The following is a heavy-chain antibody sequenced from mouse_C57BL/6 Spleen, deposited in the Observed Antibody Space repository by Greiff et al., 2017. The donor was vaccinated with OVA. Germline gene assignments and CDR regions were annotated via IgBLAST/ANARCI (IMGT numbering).Heavy chain of an antibody. D-gene: IGHD2-4*01. CDR3: AKEDYDYGFDD. Sequence: VQLQQPGAELVKPGASVKLSCKASGYTFTSYWMHWVKQRPGRGPEWIGRIDSNSGGTKYNEKFKSKATLTVDKPSSTAYMQLSSLTSEDSAVYYCAKEDYDYGFDDWGKGTTLTVSS. CDR2: IDSNSGGT. CDR1: GYTFTSYW. J-gene: IGHJ2*01. V-gene: IGHV1-72*01.